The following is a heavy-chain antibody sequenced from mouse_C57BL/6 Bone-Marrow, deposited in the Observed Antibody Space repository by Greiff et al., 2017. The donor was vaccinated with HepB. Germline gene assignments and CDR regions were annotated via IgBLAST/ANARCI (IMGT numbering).Heavy chain of an antibody. CDR1: GYAFTNYL. D-gene: IGHD3-1*01. CDR3: ANLGFFAY. Sequence: QVQLQQSGAELVRPGTSVKVSCKASGYAFTNYLIEGVKQRPGQGLEWIGVINPGSGGTNYNEKFKGKATLTADKSSSTAYMQLSSLTSEDSAVYFIANLGFFAYRGQGTPLTVSS. V-gene: IGHV1-54*01. CDR2: INPGSGGT. J-gene: IGHJ2*01.